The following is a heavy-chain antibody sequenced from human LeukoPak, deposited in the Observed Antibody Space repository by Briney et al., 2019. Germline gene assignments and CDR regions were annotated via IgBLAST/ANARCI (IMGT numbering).Heavy chain of an antibody. CDR1: GGSISSGSYY. Sequence: PSQTLSLTCTVSGGSISSGSYYWSWIRQPAGKGLEWIGRFYTSGSPNYNPSLKSRVTISVDRSKNQVSLKLSSVTAADTAVYFCARDWGVGGRPGYMDIWGKGTTVTVSS. CDR2: FYTSGSP. J-gene: IGHJ6*03. CDR3: ARDWGVGGRPGYMDI. D-gene: IGHD6-6*01. V-gene: IGHV4-61*02.